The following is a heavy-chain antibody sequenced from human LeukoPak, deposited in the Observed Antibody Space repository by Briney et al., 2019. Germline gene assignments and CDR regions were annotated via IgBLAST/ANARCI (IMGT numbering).Heavy chain of an antibody. D-gene: IGHD1-26*01. CDR3: ARDVVGATTWSDP. J-gene: IGHJ5*02. CDR2: ISSSSSYI. CDR1: GFTFSSYS. Sequence: PGGSLRLSCAASGFTFSSYSMNWVRQAPGKGLEWVSSISSSSSYIYYADSVKGRFTISRDNAKNSLYLQMNSLRVEDTAVYYCARDVVGATTWSDPWGQGTLVTVSS. V-gene: IGHV3-21*01.